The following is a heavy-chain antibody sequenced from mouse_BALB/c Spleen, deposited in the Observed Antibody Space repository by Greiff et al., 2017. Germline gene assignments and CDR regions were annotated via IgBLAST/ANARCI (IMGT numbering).Heavy chain of an antibody. V-gene: IGHV1S135*01. CDR3: ARRVAKGFDY. J-gene: IGHJ4*01. CDR2: IDPFNGGT. D-gene: IGHD1-1*02. CDR1: GYSFTSYY. Sequence: VQLQQSGPELMKPGASVKISCKASGYSFTSYYMHWVKQSHGKSLEWIGYIDPFNGGTSYNQKFKGKATLTVDKSSSTAYMHLSSLTSEDSAVYYCARRVAKGFDYWGQGTSVTVSS.